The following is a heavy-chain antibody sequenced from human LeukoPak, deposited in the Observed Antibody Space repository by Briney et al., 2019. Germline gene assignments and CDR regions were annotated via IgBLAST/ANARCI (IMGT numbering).Heavy chain of an antibody. CDR2: ISGDGGST. V-gene: IGHV3-43*02. Sequence: PGGSLRLSCAASGFTFDDYAMHWVCQAPGKGLEWVSLISGDGGSTYYADSVKGRFTISRDNSKNTLYLQMNSLRAEDTAVYYCAKDRDDYATYWGQGTLVTVSS. CDR3: AKDRDDYATY. CDR1: GFTFDDYA. J-gene: IGHJ4*02. D-gene: IGHD4-17*01.